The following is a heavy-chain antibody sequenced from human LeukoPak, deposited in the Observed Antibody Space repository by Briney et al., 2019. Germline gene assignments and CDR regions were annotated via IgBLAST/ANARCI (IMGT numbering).Heavy chain of an antibody. CDR3: ARQPTTGGYCSITSCPGAFDI. CDR2: IYPGDSDT. Sequence: GASLKFSCRGSGYSFTSYWIGCVRQMPGKGLEWLGIIYPGDSDTRYSPSFQGQVTISADKSISTAYLQWSSLKASDTAMYYCARQPTTGGYCSITSCPGAFDIWGQGTMVTVSS. D-gene: IGHD2-2*01. J-gene: IGHJ3*02. CDR1: GYSFTSYW. V-gene: IGHV5-51*01.